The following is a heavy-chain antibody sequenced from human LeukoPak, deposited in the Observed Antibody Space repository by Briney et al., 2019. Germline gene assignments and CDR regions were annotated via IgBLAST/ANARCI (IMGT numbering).Heavy chain of an antibody. Sequence: GGSLRLSCTVSGFTVSSNSVSWVRQAPGEGLEWVSFIYSAGSTHYSDSVKGRFTISIDNSKNTLYLQMNSLRAEDTAVYYCARRAGAYTHPYDYWGQGTLVTVS. CDR2: IYSAGST. CDR3: ARRAGAYTHPYDY. J-gene: IGHJ4*02. CDR1: GFTVSSNS. D-gene: IGHD3-16*01. V-gene: IGHV3-53*01.